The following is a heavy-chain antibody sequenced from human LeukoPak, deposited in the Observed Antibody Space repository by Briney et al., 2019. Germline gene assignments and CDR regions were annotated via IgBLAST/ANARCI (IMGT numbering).Heavy chain of an antibody. CDR1: GYTFTSYA. V-gene: IGHV7-4-1*02. CDR3: ARGLVPAASWFDP. J-gene: IGHJ5*02. CDR2: INTNTGNP. Sequence: GASVKVSCKASGYTFTSYAMDWVRQAPGQGLEWMGWINTNTGNPTYAQGFTGRFVFSLDTSDSTAYLQISSLKAEDTAVYYCARGLVPAASWFDPWGQGTLVTVSS. D-gene: IGHD2-2*01.